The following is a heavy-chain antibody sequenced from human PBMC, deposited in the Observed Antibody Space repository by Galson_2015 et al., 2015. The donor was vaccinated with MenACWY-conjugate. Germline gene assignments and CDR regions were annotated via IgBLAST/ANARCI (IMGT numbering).Heavy chain of an antibody. Sequence: SVKVSCKASGGTFSSYAISWVRQAPGQGLEWMGGIIPIFGTANYAQKFQGRITITADKSTSTACMELSSLRSEDTAVYYCARDGRPYGSGSPSQKHYYYYMDVWGKGTTVTVSS. J-gene: IGHJ6*03. V-gene: IGHV1-69*06. CDR2: IIPIFGTA. D-gene: IGHD3-10*01. CDR1: GGTFSSYA. CDR3: ARDGRPYGSGSPSQKHYYYYMDV.